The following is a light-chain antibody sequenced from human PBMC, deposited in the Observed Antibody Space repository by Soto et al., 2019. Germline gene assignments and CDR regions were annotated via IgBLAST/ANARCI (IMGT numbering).Light chain of an antibody. CDR3: AAWDDSLNLV. Sequence: QSALTQPPSASGSPGQSVTISCTGSKSDIGIYDFVSWYQHHPGKAPRLIIYEVVQRPSGVPDRFSGSKSGNTASLTVSGLQAADEADYYCAAWDDSLNLVFGTGTKLTVL. CDR2: EVV. J-gene: IGLJ1*01. V-gene: IGLV2-8*01. CDR1: KSDIGIYDF.